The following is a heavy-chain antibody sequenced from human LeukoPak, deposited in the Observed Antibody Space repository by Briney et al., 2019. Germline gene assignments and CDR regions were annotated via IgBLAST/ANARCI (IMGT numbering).Heavy chain of an antibody. V-gene: IGHV1-46*01. CDR2: INPSGGST. CDR3: ARITRDTAMVFDP. Sequence: AASVKVSCKASGYTFTSYYMHWVRQAPGQGLEWMGIINPSGGSTSYAQKFQGRVTMTRDMSTSTVYMELSSLRSEDTAVYYCARITRDTAMVFDPWGQGTLVTVSS. D-gene: IGHD5-18*01. CDR1: GYTFTSYY. J-gene: IGHJ5*02.